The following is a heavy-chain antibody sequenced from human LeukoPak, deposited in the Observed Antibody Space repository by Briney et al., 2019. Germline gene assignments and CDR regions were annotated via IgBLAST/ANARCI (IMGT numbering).Heavy chain of an antibody. CDR3: ARVVEIAVAGPGY. V-gene: IGHV3-21*01. Sequence: PGGSLRLSCAASGFTFSSYSMNWVRQAPGKGLEWVSSISSSSYIYYADSVKGRFTISRDNAKNSLYLQMNSLRAEDTAVYYCARVVEIAVAGPGYWGQGTLVTVSS. CDR1: GFTFSSYS. J-gene: IGHJ4*02. D-gene: IGHD6-19*01. CDR2: ISSSSYI.